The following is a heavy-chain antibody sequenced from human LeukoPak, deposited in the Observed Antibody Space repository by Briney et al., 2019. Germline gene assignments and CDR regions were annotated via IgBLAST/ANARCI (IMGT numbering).Heavy chain of an antibody. D-gene: IGHD2-15*01. V-gene: IGHV7-4-1*01. CDR1: GYTFTTDA. Sequence: GASVKVSCKASGYTFTTDAMNCVRQAPGQGLEWMGWINTNTGNPTYAQGFTGRFVFSLDTSVSTADLQIYSLQSEDTAVYYCARARGCSGGNCSSEYWGQGTLVTVAS. J-gene: IGHJ4*02. CDR2: INTNTGNP. CDR3: ARARGCSGGNCSSEY.